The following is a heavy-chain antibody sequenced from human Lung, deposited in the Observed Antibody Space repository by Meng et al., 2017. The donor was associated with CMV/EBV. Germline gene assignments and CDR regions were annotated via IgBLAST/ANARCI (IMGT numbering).Heavy chain of an antibody. D-gene: IGHD2/OR15-2a*01. CDR3: ARGGNFDP. J-gene: IGHJ5*02. CDR2: ISTNTGTP. Sequence: QGQLVQFGSELKKPGASVKVSCKASGYTFSTYTINWVRQAHGRGLEWMGWISTNTGTPTYTQGFTGRFVFSLDTSVSTAYLQISSLKAEDIAVYYCARGGNFDPWGQGTLVTVSS. CDR1: GYTFSTYT. V-gene: IGHV7-4-1*02.